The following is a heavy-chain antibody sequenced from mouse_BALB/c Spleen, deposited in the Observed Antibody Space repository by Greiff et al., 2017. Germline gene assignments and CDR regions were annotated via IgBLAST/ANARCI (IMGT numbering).Heavy chain of an antibody. CDR1: GDSITSGY. J-gene: IGHJ4*01. V-gene: IGHV3-8*02. CDR3: ARSRYYGSSYGAMDY. CDR2: ISYSGST. Sequence: VQLQQSGPSLVKPSQTLSLTCSVTGDSITSGYWNWIRKFPGNKLEYMGYISYSGSTYYNPSLKSRISITRDTSKNQYYLQLNSVTTEDTATYYCARSRYYGSSYGAMDYWGQGTSVTVSS. D-gene: IGHD1-1*01.